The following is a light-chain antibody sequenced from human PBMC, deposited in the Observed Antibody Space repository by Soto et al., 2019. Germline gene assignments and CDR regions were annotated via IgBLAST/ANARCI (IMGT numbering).Light chain of an antibody. CDR2: AAS. CDR3: QQSYSLSPIT. V-gene: IGKV1-39*01. J-gene: IGKJ5*01. CDR1: ETISTF. Sequence: DIQMTQSPSSLSASVGDRVTLTCRASETISTFLNWYQHKPGRAPKLLIYAASRLQSGVPSRFSGSGSGTDITLTINGLQPEDFASYYCQQSYSLSPITFGQGTRLEI.